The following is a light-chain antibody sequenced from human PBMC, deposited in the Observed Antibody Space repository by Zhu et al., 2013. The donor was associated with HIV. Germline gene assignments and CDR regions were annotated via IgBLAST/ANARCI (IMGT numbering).Light chain of an antibody. CDR2: DAS. V-gene: IGKV3-20*01. Sequence: EIVLMQSPGTLSLSPGERATLSCRASQSVSNYLAWYQQKPGQAPRLLIYDASNRATGIPDRFSGGGSGTVFTLTITGLEPEDFGMYFCQRFGSSYTWTFGQGTNVEIK. CDR3: QRFGSSYTWT. J-gene: IGKJ1*01. CDR1: QSVSNY.